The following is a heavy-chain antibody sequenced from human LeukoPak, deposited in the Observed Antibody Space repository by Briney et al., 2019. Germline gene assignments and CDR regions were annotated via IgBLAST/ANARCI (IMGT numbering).Heavy chain of an antibody. V-gene: IGHV3-66*01. CDR3: ARALGGGGVIAHDY. Sequence: GGSLRLSCAAPGFTVSSNYMSWVRQAPGKGLEWVSVIYSGGSTYYADSVKGRFTISRDNSKNTLYLQMNSLRAEDTAVYYCARALGGGGVIAHDYWGQGTLVTVSS. CDR2: IYSGGST. D-gene: IGHD3-16*02. J-gene: IGHJ4*02. CDR1: GFTVSSNY.